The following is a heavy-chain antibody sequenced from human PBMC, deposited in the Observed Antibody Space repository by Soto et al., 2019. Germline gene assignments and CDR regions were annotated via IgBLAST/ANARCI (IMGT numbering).Heavy chain of an antibody. CDR3: AREGVSSSWYYYYGMDV. CDR1: GGSISSYY. CDR2: ISYSGST. V-gene: IGHV4-59*01. J-gene: IGHJ6*02. Sequence: QVQLQESGPGLVKPSETLSLTCTVSGGSISSYYWSWLRQPPGKGLEWIGYISYSGSTNYSPSLKGRVTLSVDTSKNQFSLKLTSVTAADTAVYYCAREGVSSSWYYYYGMDVWGQGTTVTVSS. D-gene: IGHD6-13*01.